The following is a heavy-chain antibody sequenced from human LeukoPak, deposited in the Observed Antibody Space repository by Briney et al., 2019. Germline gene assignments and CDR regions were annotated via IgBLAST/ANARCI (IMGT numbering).Heavy chain of an antibody. CDR2: ISSSSSYT. D-gene: IGHD1-26*01. Sequence: PGGSLRLSCAASGFIFSDYSLNWVRQAPGKGLEWVSSISSSSSYTKSADSVKGRFTISRDNAKNSLYLQMNSLRAEDTALYYCAKDIGGSYAGFDYWGQGTLVTVSS. V-gene: IGHV3-21*04. CDR1: GFIFSDYS. J-gene: IGHJ4*02. CDR3: AKDIGGSYAGFDY.